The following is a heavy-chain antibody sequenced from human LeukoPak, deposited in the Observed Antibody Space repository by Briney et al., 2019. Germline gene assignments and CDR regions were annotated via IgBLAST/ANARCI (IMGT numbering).Heavy chain of an antibody. Sequence: SVKVSCKASGYTFTGYYMHWVRQAPGQGLEWMGGIIPMFGTPNYAQRLQGRVTITADKSTKTAYMELSSLRSEDTAVYYCARAGIPGYCTNVTCSNWLDPWGQGTLVTVSS. V-gene: IGHV1-69*06. CDR3: ARAGIPGYCTNVTCSNWLDP. CDR1: GYTFTGYY. J-gene: IGHJ5*02. CDR2: IIPMFGTP. D-gene: IGHD2-8*01.